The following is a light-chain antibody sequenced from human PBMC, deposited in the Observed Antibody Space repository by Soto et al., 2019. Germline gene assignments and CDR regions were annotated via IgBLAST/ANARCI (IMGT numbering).Light chain of an antibody. Sequence: DIQMTQSPSTLSGSVGDRVTITCRASQTISSWLAWYQQKPGKAPKVLIYDASKLHSGVPSRFSGSGSGTEFTLTISSLQPEDFATYFCQQLNTYSSFGGGTKVEIK. V-gene: IGKV1-5*01. CDR2: DAS. J-gene: IGKJ4*01. CDR3: QQLNTYSS. CDR1: QTISSW.